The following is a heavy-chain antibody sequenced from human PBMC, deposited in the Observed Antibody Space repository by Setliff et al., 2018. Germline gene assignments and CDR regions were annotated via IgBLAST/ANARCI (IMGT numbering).Heavy chain of an antibody. J-gene: IGHJ6*03. CDR2: INHSGST. V-gene: IGHV4-34*01. CDR3: ARKNRNIVVVPAAVIYYYYYYMDV. D-gene: IGHD2-2*01. Sequence: PSETLSLTCAVYGGSFSGYYWSWIRQPPGKGLEWIGEINHSGSTNYNPSLKSRVTISVDTSKNQFSLKLSSVTAADTAVYYCARKNRNIVVVPAAVIYYYYYYMDVWGKGTTVTVSS. CDR1: GGSFSGYY.